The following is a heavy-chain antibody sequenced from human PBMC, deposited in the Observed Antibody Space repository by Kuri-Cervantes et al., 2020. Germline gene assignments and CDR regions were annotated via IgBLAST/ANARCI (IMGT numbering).Heavy chain of an antibody. Sequence: ESLKISCTVSGGSISSSSYYWGWIRQPPGKRLEWIGSIYYSGSTYYNPSLKSRVTISVDTSKNQFSLKLSSVTAADTAVYYCARVLKGSSRYYFDYWGQGTLVTVSS. CDR2: IYYSGST. D-gene: IGHD6-13*01. V-gene: IGHV4-39*01. J-gene: IGHJ4*02. CDR3: ARVLKGSSRYYFDY. CDR1: GGSISSSSYY.